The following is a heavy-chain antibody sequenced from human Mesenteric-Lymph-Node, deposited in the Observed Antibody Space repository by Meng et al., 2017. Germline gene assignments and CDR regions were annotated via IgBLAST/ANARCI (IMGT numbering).Heavy chain of an antibody. Sequence: GESLKISCAASGFTFTNYAIHWVRQAPGKGLEWVANIKQDGSEKYYVDSVKGRFTISRDNAKNSLYLQMNSLRAEDTAVYYCARDDYYGSGSYFPPPYYYYGMDVWGQGTTVTVSS. CDR2: IKQDGSEK. D-gene: IGHD3-10*01. V-gene: IGHV3-7*01. J-gene: IGHJ6*02. CDR1: GFTFTNYA. CDR3: ARDDYYGSGSYFPPPYYYYGMDV.